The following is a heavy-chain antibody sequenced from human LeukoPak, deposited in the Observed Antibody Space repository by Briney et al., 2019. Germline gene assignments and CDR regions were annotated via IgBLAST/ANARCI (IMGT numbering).Heavy chain of an antibody. Sequence: PGGSLRLSCAASGFTFSSYWMYWVRQAPGKGLVWISRINSDGSDTTYADSVKGRFTISRDNAKSTLYLQMNSLRAEDTAVYYYARAGDNWEHDYWGQGTLVTVSS. V-gene: IGHV3-74*01. CDR3: ARAGDNWEHDY. CDR2: INSDGSDT. CDR1: GFTFSSYW. J-gene: IGHJ4*02. D-gene: IGHD5-24*01.